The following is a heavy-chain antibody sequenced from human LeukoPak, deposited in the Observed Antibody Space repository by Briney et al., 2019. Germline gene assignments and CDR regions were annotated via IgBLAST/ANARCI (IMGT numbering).Heavy chain of an antibody. D-gene: IGHD2-2*01. Sequence: ASVKVSFKASGYTFTDYYMHWVRQAPGQGLEWMGRINPDSGGTNYAQKFQGRVTMTGDTSISTAYMELSRLRSDDTAVYYCARVPIVLVPAAMGAVVDYWGQGTLVTVSS. CDR3: ARVPIVLVPAAMGAVVDY. V-gene: IGHV1-2*06. CDR2: INPDSGGT. CDR1: GYTFTDYY. J-gene: IGHJ4*02.